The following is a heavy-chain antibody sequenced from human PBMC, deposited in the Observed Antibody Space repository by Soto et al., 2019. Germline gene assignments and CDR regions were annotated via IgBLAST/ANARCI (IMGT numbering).Heavy chain of an antibody. Sequence: PGASLRLSCVSSGFVFEDSAMNWVRQGPEMALEWVSGISWNSGTIGYADAVKGRFTISRDNAKNSLHLQMNSLRAEDTALYYCAKDVGSYYYDTSAYHYDYWGRGTQVTVSS. CDR2: ISWNSGTI. D-gene: IGHD3-22*01. V-gene: IGHV3-9*01. CDR3: AKDVGSYYYDTSAYHYDY. J-gene: IGHJ4*02. CDR1: GFVFEDSA.